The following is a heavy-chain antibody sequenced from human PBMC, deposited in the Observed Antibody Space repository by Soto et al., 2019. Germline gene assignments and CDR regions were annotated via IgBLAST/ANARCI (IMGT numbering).Heavy chain of an antibody. V-gene: IGHV3-23*01. J-gene: IGHJ4*02. CDR3: SRAAGNNWYFPH. D-gene: IGHD1-7*01. Sequence: PAGSLRLSCAGSGFDFRSYGMNWFRKDPGKGLEWVSGVPGSAGDTWYAGSVKGRFTASRDNSKDTLYLQMNSLRVEDTAVYYCSRAAGNNWYFPHWGQGTLVTVSS. CDR2: VPGSAGDT. CDR1: GFDFRSYG.